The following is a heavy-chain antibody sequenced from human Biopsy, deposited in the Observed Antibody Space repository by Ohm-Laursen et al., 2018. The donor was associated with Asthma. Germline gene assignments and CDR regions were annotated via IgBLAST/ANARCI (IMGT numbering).Heavy chain of an antibody. CDR2: IDPNSGGT. D-gene: IGHD3-16*01. Sequence: VKISCKASGYPFTDYYVHWVRQAPGQGLEWMGRIDPNSGGTNYAQKFLGRVTMNRDTSVNTAFMVLSRLRSDDTAVYYCARIKIRIGAGTDRYFDLWGRGTLVTVSS. CDR1: GYPFTDYY. CDR3: ARIKIRIGAGTDRYFDL. J-gene: IGHJ2*01. V-gene: IGHV1-2*06.